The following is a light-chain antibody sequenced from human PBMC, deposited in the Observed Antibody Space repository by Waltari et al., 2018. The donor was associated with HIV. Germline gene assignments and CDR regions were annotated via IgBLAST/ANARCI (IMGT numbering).Light chain of an antibody. J-gene: IGLJ1*01. Sequence: QSALTLPASVSGSPGQSTTISCTGTSSHVGGYNSVSWYQQHPGKAPNRMIYDVSNRPSGVSNRFSGSKSGNTASLTISGLQAEDEADYYCSSYTSSSPYAFGTGTKVTVL. CDR1: SSHVGGYNS. CDR2: DVS. V-gene: IGLV2-14*03. CDR3: SSYTSSSPYA.